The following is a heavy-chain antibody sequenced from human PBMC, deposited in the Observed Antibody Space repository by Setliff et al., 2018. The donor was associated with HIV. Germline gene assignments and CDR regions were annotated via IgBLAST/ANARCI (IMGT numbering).Heavy chain of an antibody. V-gene: IGHV4-39*01. Sequence: SETLSLTCTVSGGSISSSSYFWGWIRQPPGKGLEWIGSIYYDGSTYYNPSLKSRVTISVGTSKNQFSLKLSSVTAADTAVYFCARPKSTYYYDSSDDAFDIWGQGTMVTVSS. CDR2: IYYDGST. CDR3: ARPKSTYYYDSSDDAFDI. D-gene: IGHD3-22*01. CDR1: GGSISSSSYF. J-gene: IGHJ3*02.